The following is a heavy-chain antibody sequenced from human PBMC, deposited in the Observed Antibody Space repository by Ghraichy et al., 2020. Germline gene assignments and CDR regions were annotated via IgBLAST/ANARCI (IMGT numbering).Heavy chain of an antibody. CDR1: GFTFSSYA. J-gene: IGHJ4*02. D-gene: IGHD2-2*01. CDR2: IWSTDGST. CDR3: AKGICSSTSCSYCFDY. V-gene: IGHV3-23*01. Sequence: GGSLRLSCAASGFTFSSYAMSWVRQAPGKGLEWVSGIWSTDGSTYYTDSVKGRFTISRDSSKNTVYLQMNSLRAEDTAIYYCAKGICSSTSCSYCFDYWGQGTLVTVSS.